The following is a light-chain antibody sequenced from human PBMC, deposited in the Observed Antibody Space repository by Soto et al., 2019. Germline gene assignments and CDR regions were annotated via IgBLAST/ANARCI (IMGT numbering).Light chain of an antibody. J-gene: IGKJ2*01. Sequence: EIVLTQSPGTLSLSPGERATLSCRASQSVSSSYLAWYQQKPGQAPRLLIYGASSRATGIPDRFSGSGSGTDFTLTISRLDPEYFAVYYCHQYGSLYTFGQGTKVEIK. CDR1: QSVSSSY. CDR3: HQYGSLYT. CDR2: GAS. V-gene: IGKV3-20*01.